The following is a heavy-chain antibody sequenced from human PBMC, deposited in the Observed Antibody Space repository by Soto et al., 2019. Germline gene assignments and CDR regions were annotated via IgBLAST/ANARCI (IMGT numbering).Heavy chain of an antibody. CDR1: GGSFSGYY. J-gene: IGHJ6*02. CDR3: ARIAARSGCGMDV. D-gene: IGHD6-6*01. CDR2: INHSGST. Sequence: NPSETLSLTCAVYGGSFSGYYWSWIRQPPGKGLEWIGEINHSGSTNYNPSLKSRVTISVDTSKNQFSLKLSSVTAADTAVYYCARIAARSGCGMDVWGQGTTVTVSS. V-gene: IGHV4-34*01.